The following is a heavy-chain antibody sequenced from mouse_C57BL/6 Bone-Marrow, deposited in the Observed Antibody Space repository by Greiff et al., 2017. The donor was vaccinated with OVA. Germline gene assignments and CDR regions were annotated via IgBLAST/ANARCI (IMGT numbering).Heavy chain of an antibody. D-gene: IGHD1-1*01. CDR2: IRNKANNHAT. CDR1: GFTFSDAW. Sequence: EVKLMESGGGLVQPGGSMKLSCAASGFTFSDAWMDWVRQSPEKGLEWVAEIRNKANNHATYYAESVKGRFTISRDDSKSSVYLQMNSLRAEDTGIYYCTRVLRSYYYGSSYAYWGQGTTLTVSS. V-gene: IGHV6-6*01. J-gene: IGHJ2*01. CDR3: TRVLRSYYYGSSYAY.